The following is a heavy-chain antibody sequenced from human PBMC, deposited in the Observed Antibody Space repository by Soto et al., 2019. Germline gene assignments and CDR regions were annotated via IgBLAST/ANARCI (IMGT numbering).Heavy chain of an antibody. V-gene: IGHV4-59*08. D-gene: IGHD3-3*01. CDR1: GGSISSYY. J-gene: IGHJ6*03. CDR2: FYYSGST. CDR3: ARHYYDFWSGYPREEYYYYYYMDV. Sequence: SETLSLTCTVSGGSISSYYWSWIRQPPGKGLEWIGYFYYSGSTNYNPSLKSRVTISVDTSKNQFSLKLSSVTAADTAVYYCARHYYDFWSGYPREEYYYYYYMDVWGKATTVTVSS.